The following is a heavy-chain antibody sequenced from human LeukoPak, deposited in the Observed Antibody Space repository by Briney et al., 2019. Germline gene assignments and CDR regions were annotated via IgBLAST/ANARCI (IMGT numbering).Heavy chain of an antibody. D-gene: IGHD3-10*01. CDR3: AKDSPTMVRGYFDY. Sequence: PGGSLRLSCAASGFTFSSYGMHWVRQAPGKGLEWVAVIWYDGSNKYYADSVKGRFTISRDNSKNTLYLQMNSLRAEDTAVYYCAKDSPTMVRGYFDYWGQGTLVTVSS. V-gene: IGHV3-33*06. CDR2: IWYDGSNK. CDR1: GFTFSSYG. J-gene: IGHJ4*02.